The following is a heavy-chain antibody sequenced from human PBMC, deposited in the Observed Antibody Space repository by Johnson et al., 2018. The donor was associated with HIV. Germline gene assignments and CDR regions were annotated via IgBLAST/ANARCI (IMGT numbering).Heavy chain of an antibody. CDR1: GFTFSSYA. V-gene: IGHV3-30*04. J-gene: IGHJ3*02. CDR2: ISFDGSNK. CDR3: ARLRGAFDI. Sequence: QVQLVESGGGVVQPGRSLRLSCAASGFTFSSYAMHWVRQAPGKGLEWVAVISFDGSNKYFADSVKGRFTISRDNSKNTLYLQINSLRAGDTAVYYCARLRGAFDIWGQGTMVTVSS.